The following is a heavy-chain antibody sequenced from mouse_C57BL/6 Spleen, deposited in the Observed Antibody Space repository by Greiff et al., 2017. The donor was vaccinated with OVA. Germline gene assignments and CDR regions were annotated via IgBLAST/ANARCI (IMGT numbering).Heavy chain of an antibody. J-gene: IGHJ1*03. V-gene: IGHV2-2*01. CDR1: GFSLTSYG. Sequence: VQLQQSGPGLVQPSQSLSITCTVSGFSLTSYGVHWVRQSPGKGLEWLGVIWSGGSTDYNAAFISRLSISKDNSKSQVFFKMNSLQADDTAIYYCARGNRYFDVWGTGTTVTVSS. CDR2: IWSGGST. D-gene: IGHD6-1*01. CDR3: ARGNRYFDV.